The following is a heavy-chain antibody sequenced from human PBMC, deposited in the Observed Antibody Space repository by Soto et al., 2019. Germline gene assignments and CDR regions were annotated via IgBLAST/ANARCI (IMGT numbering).Heavy chain of an antibody. CDR2: IYYAGDT. CDR3: ARQDATMGYYAFWSGFPVAH. V-gene: IGHV4-39*01. Sequence: QMQLQESGPGLVKPSETLSLTCTVSGGSISSSSYYWGWIRQSPGKGLEWIGSIYYAGDTQYNPSLNSRVTLAVDMSNNQFSLKVTSVTAADTAVYYCARQDATMGYYAFWSGFPVAHWGQGTLVTVSS. J-gene: IGHJ4*02. CDR1: GGSISSSSYY. D-gene: IGHD3-3*01.